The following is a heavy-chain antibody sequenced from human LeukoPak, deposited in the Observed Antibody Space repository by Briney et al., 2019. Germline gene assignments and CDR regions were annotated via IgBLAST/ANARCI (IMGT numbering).Heavy chain of an antibody. CDR3: ARDLYD. V-gene: IGHV3-30-3*01. J-gene: IGHJ4*02. CDR1: GFTFSSYA. D-gene: IGHD5/OR15-5a*01. Sequence: QPGGSLRLSCAASGFTFSSYAMHWVRQAPGKGLEWVAVISYDGSNKYYADSVKGRFTISRDNSKNTLYLQMNSLGAEDTAVYYCARDLYDWGQGTLVTVSS. CDR2: ISYDGSNK.